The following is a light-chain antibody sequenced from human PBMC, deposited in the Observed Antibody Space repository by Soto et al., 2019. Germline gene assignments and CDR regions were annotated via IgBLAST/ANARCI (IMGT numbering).Light chain of an antibody. V-gene: IGLV2-14*01. Sequence: QSALTQPASVSGSPGQSITISCTGTSSDIGGYSYVSWYQQHPGKAPKLMIYEVSNRPSGVSHRLSGSKSDNTASVTNSGIQAQGEADYYWSSYTSSSTRVFGGETQLTVL. CDR2: EVS. J-gene: IGLJ2*01. CDR3: SSYTSSSTRV. CDR1: SSDIGGYSY.